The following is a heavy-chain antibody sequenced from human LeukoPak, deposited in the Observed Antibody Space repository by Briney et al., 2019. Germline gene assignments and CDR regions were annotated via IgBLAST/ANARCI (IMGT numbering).Heavy chain of an antibody. CDR2: INPNSGGT. CDR3: AREKLVRLILARWFDP. V-gene: IGHV1-2*02. Sequence: ASVKVSCKASGYTFTDYYMHWVRQAPGQGLEWMGWINPNSGGTNYAQKFQGRATMTRDTSISTAYMELSRLRSDDTAVYYCAREKLVRLILARWFDPWGQGTLVTVSS. D-gene: IGHD1-1*01. J-gene: IGHJ5*02. CDR1: GYTFTDYY.